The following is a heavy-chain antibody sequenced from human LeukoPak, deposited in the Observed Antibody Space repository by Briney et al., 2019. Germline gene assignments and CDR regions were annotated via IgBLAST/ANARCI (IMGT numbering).Heavy chain of an antibody. CDR3: AIGRGAVAGNLYYYYMDV. Sequence: SETLSLNCAVYGLSFSGYYWIWLRQPPGKGLEWMGEITHSGSTNSNTSLNSRVITSEDTSKNQFCLKLSSVSAADTAVYYCAIGRGAVAGNLYYYYMDVWGKGTTVTVSS. D-gene: IGHD6-19*01. CDR2: ITHSGST. CDR1: GLSFSGYY. J-gene: IGHJ6*03. V-gene: IGHV4-34*01.